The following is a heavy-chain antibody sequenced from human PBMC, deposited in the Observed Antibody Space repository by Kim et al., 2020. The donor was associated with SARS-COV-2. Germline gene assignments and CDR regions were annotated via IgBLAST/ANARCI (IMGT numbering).Heavy chain of an antibody. J-gene: IGHJ4*02. V-gene: IGHV4-4*02. CDR1: GGSISSSNW. Sequence: SETLSLTCAVSGGSISSSNWWSWVRQPPGKGLEWIGEIYHSGSTNYNPSLKSRVTISVDKSKNQFSLKLSSVTAADTAVYYCASLLRGRGFGEFDYWGQGTLVTVSS. CDR2: IYHSGST. D-gene: IGHD3-10*01. CDR3: ASLLRGRGFGEFDY.